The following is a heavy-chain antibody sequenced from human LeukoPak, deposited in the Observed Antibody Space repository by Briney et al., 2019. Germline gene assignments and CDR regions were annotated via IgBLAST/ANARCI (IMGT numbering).Heavy chain of an antibody. CDR3: ARVNYDSSLDY. V-gene: IGHV4-30-2*01. J-gene: IGHJ4*02. D-gene: IGHD3-22*01. CDR1: GGSISSGGYS. Sequence: SETPSLTCAVSGGSISSGGYSWNWIRQPPGKGLEWIGYIYHSGSTYYIPSLKSRVTISVDRSKNQFSLNLSSVTAADTAVYYCARVNYDSSLDYWGQGTLVTVSS. CDR2: IYHSGST.